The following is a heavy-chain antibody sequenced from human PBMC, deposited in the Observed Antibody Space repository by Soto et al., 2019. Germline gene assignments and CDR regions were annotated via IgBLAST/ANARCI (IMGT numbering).Heavy chain of an antibody. J-gene: IGHJ3*02. V-gene: IGHV1-69*02. D-gene: IGHD6-13*01. CDR2: IIPRFEIA. CDR3: ASGSWSAEVFAI. CDR1: GGSLRTNT. Sequence: QVQLVQSGVEVKKPGSSVKVSCKASGGSLRTNTMFWVRQAPGQGLEWMGRIIPRFEIANYAQKFQGRVTFNADKSTAKVYMEMISLTSADTAIYFCASGSWSAEVFAIWGQWTLVSVAS.